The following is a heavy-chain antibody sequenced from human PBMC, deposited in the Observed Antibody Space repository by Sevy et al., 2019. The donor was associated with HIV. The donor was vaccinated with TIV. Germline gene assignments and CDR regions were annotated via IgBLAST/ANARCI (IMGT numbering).Heavy chain of an antibody. Sequence: ASVKVSCKASGYSFTTYRITWLRQAPGQGLEWMGWITPNNGNTNYARRLQGRVTMTTDTSTATAYMELRNLRSDDTAVYFCARAPSGSQGPGQYFHHWGQGTLVTVSS. D-gene: IGHD1-26*01. CDR3: ARAPSGSQGPGQYFHH. CDR2: ITPNNGNT. CDR1: GYSFTTYR. V-gene: IGHV1-18*01. J-gene: IGHJ1*01.